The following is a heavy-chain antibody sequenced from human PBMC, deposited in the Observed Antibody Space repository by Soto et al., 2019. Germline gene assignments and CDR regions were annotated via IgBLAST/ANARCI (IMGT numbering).Heavy chain of an antibody. D-gene: IGHD6-19*01. CDR1: GDRVSSNSAA. J-gene: IGHJ4*02. CDR3: ARDLVVAVAGYFDY. V-gene: IGHV6-1*01. Sequence: KQSQTLSLTCAISGDRVSSNSAAWNWIRQSPSRGLEWLGRKYYRSKWYNDYAVSVKSRITINPDTSKNQFSLQLNSVTPEDTAVYYCARDLVVAVAGYFDYWGQGTLVTVSS. CDR2: KYYRSKWYN.